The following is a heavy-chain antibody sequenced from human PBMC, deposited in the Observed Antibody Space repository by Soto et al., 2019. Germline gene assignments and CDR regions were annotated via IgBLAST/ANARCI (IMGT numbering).Heavy chain of an antibody. J-gene: IGHJ4*02. V-gene: IGHV4-59*08. Sequence: PSETLSLTCTVSGGSISSYYWSWIRQPPGKGLEWIGYIYYSGSTNYNPSLKSRVTISVDTSKNQFSLKLSSVTAADTAVYYCGGTTTAPLDYWGQGTLVTVSS. CDR2: IYYSGST. CDR1: GGSISSYY. CDR3: GGTTTAPLDY. D-gene: IGHD4-4*01.